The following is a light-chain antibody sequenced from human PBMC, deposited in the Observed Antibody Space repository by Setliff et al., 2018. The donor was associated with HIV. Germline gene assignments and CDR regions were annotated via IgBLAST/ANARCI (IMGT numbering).Light chain of an antibody. CDR1: QSVFYSSYNKNF. Sequence: DIVMTQFPESLAGSLGERATINCTSSQSVFYSSYNKNFLAWYQQKPGQAPKLLIYWASTRESGIPDRFSGSGSGTDFTLTITTLRAEDVAVYYCQQYYSTPETFGQGTKVDIK. CDR3: QQYYSTPET. CDR2: WAS. J-gene: IGKJ1*01. V-gene: IGKV4-1*01.